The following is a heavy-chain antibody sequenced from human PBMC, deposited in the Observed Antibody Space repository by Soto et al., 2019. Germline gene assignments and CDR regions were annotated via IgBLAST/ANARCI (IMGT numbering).Heavy chain of an antibody. CDR2: ISGSGDST. CDR3: ARRGSGSYYDY. J-gene: IGHJ4*02. D-gene: IGHD1-26*01. Sequence: EVQLLESGGGLVQPGGSLRLSCAASGFTFSSYAMRWVRQAPGKGLEWVSAISGSGDSTYYADSVKGRFTVSRDNSKNPLYLQMNSLRAEDTAVYYCARRGSGSYYDYLGQGTLFTVSS. CDR1: GFTFSSYA. V-gene: IGHV3-23*01.